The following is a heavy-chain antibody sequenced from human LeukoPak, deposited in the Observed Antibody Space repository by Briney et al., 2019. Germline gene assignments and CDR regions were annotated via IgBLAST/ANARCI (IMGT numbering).Heavy chain of an antibody. Sequence: SETLSLTCTVSGGSISIYYWSWIRQPPGKGLEWIGYFYNSGSTDYNPSLKSRVTISADTSKNQFSLRLSSVTAADTAVYYCVRGRELNYWGQGTLVTVSS. CDR2: FYNSGST. CDR1: GGSISIYY. J-gene: IGHJ4*02. V-gene: IGHV4-59*01. D-gene: IGHD1-26*01. CDR3: VRGRELNY.